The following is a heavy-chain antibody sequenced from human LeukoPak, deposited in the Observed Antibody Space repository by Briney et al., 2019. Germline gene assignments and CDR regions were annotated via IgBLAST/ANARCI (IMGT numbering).Heavy chain of an antibody. D-gene: IGHD1-1*01. J-gene: IGHJ4*02. Sequence: GGSLRLSCAASGFTFSSYGMNWVRQAPGKGLEWVSGISDSGVGTKHADSVKGRFTISRDNAKNSLYLHMNSLRAEDTAVYYCARDLSNNWKLDYWDQGTLVTVSS. CDR1: GFTFSSYG. CDR2: ISDSGVGT. V-gene: IGHV3-48*03. CDR3: ARDLSNNWKLDY.